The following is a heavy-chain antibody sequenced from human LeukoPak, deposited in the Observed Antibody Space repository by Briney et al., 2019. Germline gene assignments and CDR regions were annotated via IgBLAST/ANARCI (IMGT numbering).Heavy chain of an antibody. CDR1: GGSISSGGYY. CDR2: IYYSGST. V-gene: IGHV4-31*03. D-gene: IGHD5-18*01. J-gene: IGHJ5*02. CDR3: ARDRDTAEGGNWFDP. Sequence: SETLSLTCTVSGGSISSGGYYWSWIRQHPGKGLEWIGYIYYSGSTHYNPSLKSRVTISVDTSKNQFSLKLSSVTAADTAVYYCARDRDTAEGGNWFDPWGQGTLVTVSS.